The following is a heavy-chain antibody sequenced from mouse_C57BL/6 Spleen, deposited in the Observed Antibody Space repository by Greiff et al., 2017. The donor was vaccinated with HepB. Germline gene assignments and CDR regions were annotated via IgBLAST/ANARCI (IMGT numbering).Heavy chain of an antibody. Sequence: VQLQQSGAELAKPGASVKLSCKASGYTFTSYWMHWVKQRPGQGLEWIGCINPSSGYTKYNQKFKDKATLTADKSSSTAYMQLSSLTYEDSAVYYCARGITTVVGEGAMDYWGQGTSVTVSS. D-gene: IGHD1-1*01. CDR1: GYTFTSYW. V-gene: IGHV1-7*01. CDR3: ARGITTVVGEGAMDY. CDR2: INPSSGYT. J-gene: IGHJ4*01.